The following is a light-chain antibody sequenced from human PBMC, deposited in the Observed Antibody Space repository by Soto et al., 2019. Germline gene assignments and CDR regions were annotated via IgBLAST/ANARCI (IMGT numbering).Light chain of an antibody. CDR3: QQYGSSPPYT. Sequence: EVVLTQSPGTLSLSPGERATLSCRASQSVSNNYLAWYQQKPGQSPKLLIFGSSDRATGIPDRFSGSGSGTDFTLTISSLKPEDFAVYYCQQYGSSPPYTFGQGTKLEIK. V-gene: IGKV3-20*01. CDR2: GSS. CDR1: QSVSNNY. J-gene: IGKJ2*01.